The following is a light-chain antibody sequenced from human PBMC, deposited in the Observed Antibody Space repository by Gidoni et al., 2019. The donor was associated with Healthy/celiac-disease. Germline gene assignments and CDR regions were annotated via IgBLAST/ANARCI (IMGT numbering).Light chain of an antibody. CDR2: AAS. V-gene: IGKV1-39*01. CDR1: QSISSY. CDR3: QQSYSTPPT. Sequence: DIQMTQSPSSLSASVGDRVTITCRASQSISSYLNWYQQKPGKAPKLLIYAASSLHSGVPSRFSGSGSGTDFTLTISRLQPEDFATYYCQQSYSTPPTFGGGTKVEIK. J-gene: IGKJ4*01.